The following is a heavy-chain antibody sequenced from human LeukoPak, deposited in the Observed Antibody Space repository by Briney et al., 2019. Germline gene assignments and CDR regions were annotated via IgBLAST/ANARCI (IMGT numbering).Heavy chain of an antibody. D-gene: IGHD4-23*01. CDR2: ISSDSRYI. CDR1: GFTFTSYA. V-gene: IGHV3-21*01. Sequence: GGSLRLSCAASGFTFTSYAMSWVRQAPGSGLEWVSSISSDSRYIYYADSLKGRFTISRDNAKNSLYLQMNSLRAEDTAVYYCATDYAGNSLWYYYGLGVWGQGTTVTVSS. CDR3: ATDYAGNSLWYYYGLGV. J-gene: IGHJ6*02.